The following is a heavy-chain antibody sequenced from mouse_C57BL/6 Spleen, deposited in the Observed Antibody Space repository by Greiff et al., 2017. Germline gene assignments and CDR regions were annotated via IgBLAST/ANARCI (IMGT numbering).Heavy chain of an antibody. D-gene: IGHD1-1*01. CDR2: FYPGSGSI. CDR3: AALDECTTVVDYWYFDV. Sequence: QVQLQQSGAELVKPGASVKLSCKASGYTFTEYTIHWVKQRSGQGLEWIGWFYPGSGSIKYNEKFKDKATLTADKSSSTAYMELRRLTSEDSAVYFCAALDECTTVVDYWYFDVWGTGTTVTVSS. V-gene: IGHV1-62-2*01. CDR1: GYTFTEYT. J-gene: IGHJ1*03.